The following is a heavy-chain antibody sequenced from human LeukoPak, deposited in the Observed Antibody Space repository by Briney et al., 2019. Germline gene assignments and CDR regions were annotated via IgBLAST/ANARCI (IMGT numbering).Heavy chain of an antibody. D-gene: IGHD6-19*01. CDR2: IKEDGSIQ. CDR1: GFAFSSYW. CDR3: ARDVWTGVAVSDY. V-gene: IGHV3-7*01. Sequence: GGSLRLSCVASGFAFSSYWMTGVRQSPGKGLEGLANIKEDGSIQYYLDSVRVRFTISRDNAKTSVYLQLNSLRADDTAVYYCARDVWTGVAVSDYWGQGTLVTVSS. J-gene: IGHJ4*02.